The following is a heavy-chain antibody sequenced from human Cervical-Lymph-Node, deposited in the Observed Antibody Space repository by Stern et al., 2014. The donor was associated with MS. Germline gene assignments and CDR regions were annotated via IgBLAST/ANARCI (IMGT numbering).Heavy chain of an antibody. CDR2: IYYSGST. D-gene: IGHD4-17*01. CDR1: GGSISSYY. CDR3: ARVGYGDPRYFDY. V-gene: IGHV4-59*01. Sequence: DQLVASGPGLVKPSETLSLTCTVSGGSISSYYWSWIRQPPGKGLEWIGYIYYSGSTNYNPSLKSRVTISVDTSKNQFSLKLSSVTAADTAVYYCARVGYGDPRYFDYWGQGTLVTVSS. J-gene: IGHJ4*02.